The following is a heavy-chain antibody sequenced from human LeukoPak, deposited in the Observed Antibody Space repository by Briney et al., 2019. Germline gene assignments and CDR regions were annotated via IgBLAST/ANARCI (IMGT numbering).Heavy chain of an antibody. Sequence: GGSLRLSCAASGFTFSSYVMHWVRQAPGKGLEWVAVISYDGSNKYYADSVKGRFTISRDNSKNTLYLQMNSLRAEDTAVYYCARSRTPQSAFNYYYYGMDVWGKGTTVTVSS. CDR3: ARSRTPQSAFNYYYYGMDV. J-gene: IGHJ6*04. D-gene: IGHD2-15*01. V-gene: IGHV3-30*04. CDR2: ISYDGSNK. CDR1: GFTFSSYV.